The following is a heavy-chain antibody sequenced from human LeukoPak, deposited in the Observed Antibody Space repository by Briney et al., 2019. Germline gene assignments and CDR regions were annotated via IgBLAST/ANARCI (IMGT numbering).Heavy chain of an antibody. V-gene: IGHV4-59*08. D-gene: IGHD6-19*01. J-gene: IGHJ3*02. Sequence: PSETLSLTCTVSGGSISSYYWSWIRQPPGKGPEWIGYIYNSGSTNYNPSLKSRVTISVDTSKNQFSLKLSSVTAADTAVYYCARLIAVAGTGYDAFDIWGQGTMVTVSS. CDR2: IYNSGST. CDR3: ARLIAVAGTGYDAFDI. CDR1: GGSISSYY.